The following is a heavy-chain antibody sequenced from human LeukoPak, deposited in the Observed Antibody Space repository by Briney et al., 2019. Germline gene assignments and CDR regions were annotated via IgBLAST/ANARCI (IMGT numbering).Heavy chain of an antibody. D-gene: IGHD3-10*01. CDR1: GYTFTSYG. V-gene: IGHV1-18*01. J-gene: IGHJ6*03. CDR3: ARPPVPLWFGELRYYYYYYMDV. Sequence: ASVKVSCKASGYTFTSYGISWVRQAPGQGLEWMGWISAYNGNTNYAQKLQGRVTMTTDTSTSTAYMELRSLRSDDTAVYYCARPPVPLWFGELRYYYYYYMDVWGKGTTVTVSS. CDR2: ISAYNGNT.